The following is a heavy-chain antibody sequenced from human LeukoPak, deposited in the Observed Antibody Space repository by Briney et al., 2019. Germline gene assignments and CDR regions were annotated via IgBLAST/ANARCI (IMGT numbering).Heavy chain of an antibody. CDR2: IIPIFGTA. D-gene: IGHD3-16*01. CDR1: GGTFSSYA. Sequence: ASVKDSCKASGGTFSSYAISWVRQAPGQGLEWMGRIIPIFGTANYAQKSQGRVTITTDESTSTAYMELSSLRSEDTAVYYCASNGRGMTTFRSGGVNAFDIWGQGTMVTVSS. CDR3: ASNGRGMTTFRSGGVNAFDI. J-gene: IGHJ3*02. V-gene: IGHV1-69*05.